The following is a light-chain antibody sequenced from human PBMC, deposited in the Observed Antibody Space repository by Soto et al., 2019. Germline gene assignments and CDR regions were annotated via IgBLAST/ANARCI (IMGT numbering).Light chain of an antibody. V-gene: IGKV1-5*03. Sequence: DIQMTQSPSTLPASVGDSVTITCRADQSISTWLAWYQQKPGKAPNLLIYKASRLETGVPSRFSGSGSGTEFTLTISSLQTDDFSTYYCQQYHSYWTFGQGTKVDIK. CDR3: QQYHSYWT. J-gene: IGKJ1*01. CDR1: QSISTW. CDR2: KAS.